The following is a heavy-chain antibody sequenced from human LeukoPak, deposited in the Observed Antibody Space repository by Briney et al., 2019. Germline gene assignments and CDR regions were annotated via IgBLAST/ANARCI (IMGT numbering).Heavy chain of an antibody. V-gene: IGHV3-53*01. CDR2: IFSNGDT. J-gene: IGHJ4*02. Sequence: GGSLRLSCTASEFTVSRNYMLWVRQAPGKGLEWVSLIFSNGDTHYADSVKGRFTISRDTSKNTVSLQMNRLRVEDTAMYYCTRDQMNYWGQGTLVTVSS. CDR3: TRDQMNY. CDR1: EFTVSRNY. D-gene: IGHD5-24*01.